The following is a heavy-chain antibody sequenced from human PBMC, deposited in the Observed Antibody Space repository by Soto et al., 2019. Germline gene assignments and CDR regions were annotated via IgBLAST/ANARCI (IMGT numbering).Heavy chain of an antibody. Sequence: QLQLQESGPGLVKPSETLSLTCTVSGGSISSSSYYWGWIRQPPGKGLEWIGSIYYSGSTYYNPSLKSRVTISVDTSKNQFSLKLSSVTAADTAVYYCARHDSYGLGYYFDYWGQGTLGTVSS. CDR2: IYYSGST. V-gene: IGHV4-39*01. J-gene: IGHJ4*02. CDR3: ARHDSYGLGYYFDY. CDR1: GGSISSSSYY. D-gene: IGHD5-18*01.